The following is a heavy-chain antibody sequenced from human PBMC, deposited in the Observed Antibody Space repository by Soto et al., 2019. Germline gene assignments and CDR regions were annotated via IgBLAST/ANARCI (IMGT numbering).Heavy chain of an antibody. CDR1: GGSISRCSNF. Sequence: LEALSLTFTVSGGSISRCSNFWGWIRQPPGKGLEWIGSIYYSGSINCTPSLKSRVTVSVDTSKNQFSLRLSSLTAADTALYYCARHYVDHGFPRFVDYWGQGTQVTVSS. J-gene: IGHJ4*02. CDR2: IYYSGSI. V-gene: IGHV4-39*01. CDR3: ARHYVDHGFPRFVDY. D-gene: IGHD4-17*01.